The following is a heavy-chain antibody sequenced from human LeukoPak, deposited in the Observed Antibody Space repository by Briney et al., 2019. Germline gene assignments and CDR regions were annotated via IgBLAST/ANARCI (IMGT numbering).Heavy chain of an antibody. Sequence: GGSLRLSCTASGFTFNSYAMTWVRQASGKGLEGVSGSGGGGGATYYADAVNGRFTISRDDSTSALYLQMNSLRAEDTALYYCAKAVSYDYTNWGSAQFDYWGQGTLVTVSS. J-gene: IGHJ4*02. CDR3: AKAVSYDYTNWGSAQFDY. CDR1: GFTFNSYA. V-gene: IGHV3-23*01. CDR2: SGGGGGAT. D-gene: IGHD4-11*01.